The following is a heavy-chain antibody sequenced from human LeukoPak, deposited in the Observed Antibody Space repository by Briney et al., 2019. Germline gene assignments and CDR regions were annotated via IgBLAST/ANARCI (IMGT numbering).Heavy chain of an antibody. CDR2: ISYDGSNK. Sequence: GGSLRLSCAASGFTFSSYWMHWVRQAPGKGLEWVAVISYDGSNKYYADSVKGRFTISRDNAKNTLFLEMNSLGAEDTAVYYCARDTRRAHDYWGQGTLVTVSS. V-gene: IGHV3-30*03. J-gene: IGHJ4*02. CDR1: GFTFSSYW. CDR3: ARDTRRAHDY.